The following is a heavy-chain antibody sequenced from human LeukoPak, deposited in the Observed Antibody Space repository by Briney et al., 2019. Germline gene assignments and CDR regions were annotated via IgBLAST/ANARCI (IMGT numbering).Heavy chain of an antibody. CDR2: ISSSSSYI. CDR1: GFTFSSYS. D-gene: IGHD6-13*01. Sequence: GGSLRLSCAASGFTFSSYSMNWVRQAPGKGLEWVSSISSSSSYIYYADSVKGRFTISRDNAKNSLYLQMNSLRAEDTAVYYCARDHGYSRNWFDPWGQGTLVTVSS. CDR3: ARDHGYSRNWFDP. J-gene: IGHJ5*02. V-gene: IGHV3-21*01.